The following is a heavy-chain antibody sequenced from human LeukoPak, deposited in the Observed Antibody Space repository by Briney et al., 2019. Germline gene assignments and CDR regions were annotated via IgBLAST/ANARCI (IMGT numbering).Heavy chain of an antibody. Sequence: ASVKVSCKASGGTFSSYAISWVRQAPGQGLEWMGGIIPIFGTANYAQKFQGRVTITTDESTRTAYMELSSLRSEDTAAYYCARAWYDFWSGYSTNWFDPWAQGTLVTVSS. CDR2: IIPIFGTA. D-gene: IGHD3-3*01. CDR1: GGTFSSYA. V-gene: IGHV1-69*05. CDR3: ARAWYDFWSGYSTNWFDP. J-gene: IGHJ5*02.